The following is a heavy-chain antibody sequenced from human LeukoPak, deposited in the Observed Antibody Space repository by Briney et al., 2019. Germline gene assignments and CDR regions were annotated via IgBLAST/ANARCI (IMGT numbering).Heavy chain of an antibody. V-gene: IGHV1-2*02. Sequence: ASVKVSCKASGYTFTGYYMHWVRQAPGQGLEWMGWINPNSGGTNNAQKFQGRVTMTRDTSISTAYMELSRLRSEDTAVYYCAREGLGDAFDIWGQGTMVTVSS. J-gene: IGHJ3*02. D-gene: IGHD3-16*01. CDR2: INPNSGGT. CDR1: GYTFTGYY. CDR3: AREGLGDAFDI.